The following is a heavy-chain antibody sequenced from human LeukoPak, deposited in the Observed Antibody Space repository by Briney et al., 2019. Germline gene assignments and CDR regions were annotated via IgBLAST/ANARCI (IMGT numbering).Heavy chain of an antibody. CDR1: GYSISSGYY. J-gene: IGHJ3*02. D-gene: IGHD6-19*01. V-gene: IGHV4-34*01. CDR2: INHSGST. CDR3: ARGGSGWYNFALDTFDI. Sequence: PSETLSLTCAVSGYSISSGYYWSWIRQPPGKGLEWIGEINHSGSTNYNPSLKSRVTISVDTSKNQFSLKLSSVTAADTAVFYCARGGSGWYNFALDTFDIWGQGTMVTVSS.